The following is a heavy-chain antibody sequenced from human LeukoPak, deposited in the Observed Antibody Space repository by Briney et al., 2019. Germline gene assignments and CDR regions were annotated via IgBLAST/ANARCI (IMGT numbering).Heavy chain of an antibody. D-gene: IGHD1-26*01. Sequence: GGSLRLSCAASGFTFSSYNMNWVRQAPGTGLEWVSYISSSSSYIYYADSVEGRFTISRDNAKNSLYLQMNSLRAEDTAVYYCARVIVFRGYMDVWGKGTTVTVSS. J-gene: IGHJ6*03. CDR2: ISSSSSYI. CDR1: GFTFSSYN. V-gene: IGHV3-21*01. CDR3: ARVIVFRGYMDV.